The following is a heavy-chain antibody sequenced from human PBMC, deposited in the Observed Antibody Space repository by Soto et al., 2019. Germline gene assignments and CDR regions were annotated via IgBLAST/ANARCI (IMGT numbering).Heavy chain of an antibody. CDR3: ASRQDIVVVVAAKDDAFDI. V-gene: IGHV4-39*01. CDR2: IYYSGST. Sequence: QLQLQESGPGLVKPSETLSLTCTVSGGSISSSSYYWGWLRQPPGKGLEWIGSIYYSGSTYYNPSLKSRANISVDTSKNQSSLKLSRVTAADTAVYYCASRQDIVVVVAAKDDAFDIWGQGTMVTVSS. D-gene: IGHD2-15*01. CDR1: GGSISSSSYY. J-gene: IGHJ3*02.